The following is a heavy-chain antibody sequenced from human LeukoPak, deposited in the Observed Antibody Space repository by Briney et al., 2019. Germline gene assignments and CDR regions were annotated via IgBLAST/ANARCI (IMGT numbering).Heavy chain of an antibody. CDR2: IWYDGSKN. J-gene: IGHJ4*02. V-gene: IGHV3-33*06. CDR3: AKELSPVETYYFDY. CDR1: GFTFSSYG. Sequence: GGSLRPSCAASGFTFSSYGMQWVRQAPGKGLEWVAVIWYDGSKNYYAASVKGRFTISRNNSKHSLYMQMNSLRVEDTAVYYCAKELSPVETYYFDYWGQGTLVTVSS. D-gene: IGHD5-24*01.